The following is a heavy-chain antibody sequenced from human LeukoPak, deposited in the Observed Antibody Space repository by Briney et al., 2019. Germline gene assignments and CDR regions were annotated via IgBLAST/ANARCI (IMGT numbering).Heavy chain of an antibody. CDR1: GYTFTSYE. D-gene: IGHD6-19*01. Sequence: ASVKVSCKASGYTFTSYEINWVRQASGQGLEWVGWMNPNGGDTGYAQKFQGRVTVTRNTSISTAYMELSSLRSEDTAVYFCARGNSGWSFDYWGQGTLVTVSS. V-gene: IGHV1-8*01. CDR2: MNPNGGDT. J-gene: IGHJ4*02. CDR3: ARGNSGWSFDY.